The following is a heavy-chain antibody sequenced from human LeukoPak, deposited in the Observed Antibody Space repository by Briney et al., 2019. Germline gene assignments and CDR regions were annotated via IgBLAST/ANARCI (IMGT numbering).Heavy chain of an antibody. V-gene: IGHV1-18*01. CDR3: ARETHIGSSCDY. Sequence: ASVKVSCKASGYTFTSYGISWVRQAPGQGLEGMGWISAYNGNTNYAQKLQGRVTMTTDTSTSTAYMELRSLRSDDTAVYYCARETHIGSSCDYWGQGTLVTVSS. J-gene: IGHJ4*02. CDR2: ISAYNGNT. D-gene: IGHD6-13*01. CDR1: GYTFTSYG.